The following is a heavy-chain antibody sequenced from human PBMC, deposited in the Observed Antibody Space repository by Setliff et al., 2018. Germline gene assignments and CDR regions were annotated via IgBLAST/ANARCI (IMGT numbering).Heavy chain of an antibody. CDR2: IKQDGSEK. V-gene: IGHV3-7*01. D-gene: IGHD4-17*01. J-gene: IGHJ4*02. CDR1: GFTFSNSW. CDR3: ARGTGARMTTVTPIDY. Sequence: PGGSLRLSCAASGFTFSNSWMSWVRQAPGKGLEWVANIKQDGSEKYYVDSVKGRFTISRDNAKNSLYPQMNSLRAEDTAVYYCARGTGARMTTVTPIDYWGQGTLVTVSS.